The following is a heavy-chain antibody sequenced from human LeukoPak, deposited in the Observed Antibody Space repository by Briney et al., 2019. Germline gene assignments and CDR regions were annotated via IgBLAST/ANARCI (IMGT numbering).Heavy chain of an antibody. V-gene: IGHV3-7*03. CDR3: ARDVEGAAAGRGFDP. Sequence: GGSLRLSCATSGFIFSHYWMSWVRQAPGKGLEWVANIKQDGSEKYYVDSVKGRFTVSRGNAKNSSYLQMNSLRAEDTAVYYCARDVEGAAAGRGFDPWGQGTLVTVSS. J-gene: IGHJ5*02. D-gene: IGHD6-13*01. CDR2: IKQDGSEK. CDR1: GFIFSHYW.